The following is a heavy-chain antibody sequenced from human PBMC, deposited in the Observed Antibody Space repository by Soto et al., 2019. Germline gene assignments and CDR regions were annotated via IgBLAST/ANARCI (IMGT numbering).Heavy chain of an antibody. CDR1: GGSFSNCY. J-gene: IGHJ6*02. V-gene: IGHV4-34*01. CDR2: VNHSGST. D-gene: IGHD3-22*01. Sequence: SETLSLTYAVSGGSFSNCYWTWSRQPPGAGLEWIGEVNHSGSTSYSPALKSRVTISVDSSKNQFSLIMTSVTAADRAVYFCARCQYHGSAGFYTNRYVYGVAFSGQGTTVIV. CDR3: ARCQYHGSAGFYTNRYVYGVAF.